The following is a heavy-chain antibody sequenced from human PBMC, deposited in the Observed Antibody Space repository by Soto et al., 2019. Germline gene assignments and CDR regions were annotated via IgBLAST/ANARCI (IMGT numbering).Heavy chain of an antibody. D-gene: IGHD1-1*01. CDR2: IYHSGTT. CDR3: ARWMYMEKESFDP. CDR1: GGSISSGGYS. V-gene: IGHV4-30-2*01. Sequence: QLQLQESGSGLVKPSQTLSLTCAVSGGSISSGGYSWSCIRQPPGKGLEWIGYIYHSGTTYYNPPLERRVTISVDRSKNQFSLKLSSVTAADTAVYYCARWMYMEKESFDPWGQGTLVTVSS. J-gene: IGHJ5*02.